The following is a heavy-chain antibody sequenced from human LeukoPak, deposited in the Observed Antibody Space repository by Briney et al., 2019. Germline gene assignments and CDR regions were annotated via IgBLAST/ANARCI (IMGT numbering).Heavy chain of an antibody. V-gene: IGHV3-30-3*01. CDR1: GFTFSSYA. D-gene: IGHD1-26*01. CDR2: ISYDGSNK. CDR3: ANSIVGAAGFDY. Sequence: PGGSLRLACAASGFTFSSYAMHWVRQAPGKGLEWVAVISYDGSNKYYADSVKGRFTISRDNAKNSLYLQMNSLRAEDTAIYYCANSIVGAAGFDYWGQGALVTVSS. J-gene: IGHJ4*02.